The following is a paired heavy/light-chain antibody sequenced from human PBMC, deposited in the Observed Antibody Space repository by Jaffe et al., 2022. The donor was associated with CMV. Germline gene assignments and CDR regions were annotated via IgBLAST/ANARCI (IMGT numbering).Heavy chain of an antibody. D-gene: IGHD6-13*01. CDR1: GNTFSSDY. J-gene: IGHJ4*02. CDR2: IKPNGGST. CDR3: TNSSSWYPTLPY. Sequence: QVQLVQSGAEVKKPGASVKVSCKASGNTFSSDYMHWVRQAPGQGLEWMGIIKPNGGSTSYAQKFQGRVTMTRDTSTSTVYMELSSLRSEDTAVYYCTNSSSWYPTLPYWGQGTLVTVSS. V-gene: IGHV1-46*01.
Light chain of an antibody. CDR3: CSYAGISTYV. CDR2: EVS. V-gene: IGLV2-23*02. J-gene: IGLJ1*01. CDR1: SSDIGSYNV. Sequence: QSALTQPASVSGSPGQSITISCTGTSSDIGSYNVVSWYQQHPGKAPKLMIYEVSKRPSGVSNRFSGSKSGNTASLTISGLQAEDEADYYCCSYAGISTYVFGTGTRVTVL.